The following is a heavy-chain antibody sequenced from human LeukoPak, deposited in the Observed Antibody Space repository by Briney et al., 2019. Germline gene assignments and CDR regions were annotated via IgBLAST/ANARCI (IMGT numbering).Heavy chain of an antibody. CDR1: GFTFSSYS. CDR3: ARDRAGAGYYDGSGYDYYGMDV. J-gene: IGHJ6*02. D-gene: IGHD3-22*01. CDR2: ISSSSSYI. V-gene: IGHV3-21*01. Sequence: AGGSLRLSCAASGFTFSSYSMNWVRQAPGKGLEWVSSISSSSSYIYYADSVKGRFTISRDNAQNSLYLQMNSLRAEDTAVYYCARDRAGAGYYDGSGYDYYGMDVWGQGTTVTVSS.